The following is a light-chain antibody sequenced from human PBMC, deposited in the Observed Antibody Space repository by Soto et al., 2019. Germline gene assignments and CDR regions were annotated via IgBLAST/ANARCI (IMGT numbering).Light chain of an antibody. CDR3: SSYAGTYSVV. CDR2: DVN. Sequence: QPALTQPRSVSGSPGQSVTISCTGTSSDVGTYNHVSWYQQHPGKAPKVMIYDVNKRSSTVPDRFSGSKSGNTASLTISGLQAEDEADYYCSSYAGTYSVVFGGGTKLTVL. V-gene: IGLV2-11*01. CDR1: SSDVGTYNH. J-gene: IGLJ2*01.